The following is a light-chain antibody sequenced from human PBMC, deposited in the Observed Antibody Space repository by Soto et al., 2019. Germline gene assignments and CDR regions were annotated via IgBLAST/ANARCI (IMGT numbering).Light chain of an antibody. Sequence: EIVLTQSPATLSLSPGERATLSCGASQSVSSRYLAWYQQKTGLAPRLLIYDASSRATGIPDRFSGSGSGTDFTLTISRLEPEDFAVYYCQQGLTFGGGTKVEIK. CDR3: QQGLT. V-gene: IGKV3D-20*01. CDR2: DAS. CDR1: QSVSSRY. J-gene: IGKJ4*01.